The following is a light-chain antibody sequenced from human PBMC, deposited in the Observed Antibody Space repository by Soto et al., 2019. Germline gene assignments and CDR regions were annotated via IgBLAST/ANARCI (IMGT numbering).Light chain of an antibody. CDR1: QSISTS. Sequence: DTQMTQSPSTLSASVGDRVTITCRASQSISTSMAWYQQRPGTAPKLLIYKTSTLESGVPSRSSGSGSGTEFTLTISSLQPDDFATYYCQQYNTYSPTFGQGTKVEVK. J-gene: IGKJ1*01. V-gene: IGKV1-5*03. CDR2: KTS. CDR3: QQYNTYSPT.